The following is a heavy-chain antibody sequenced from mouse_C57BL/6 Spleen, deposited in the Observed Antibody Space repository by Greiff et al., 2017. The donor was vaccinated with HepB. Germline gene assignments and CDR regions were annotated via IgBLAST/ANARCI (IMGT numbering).Heavy chain of an antibody. D-gene: IGHD1-1*01. V-gene: IGHV5-16*01. J-gene: IGHJ1*03. CDR3: ARDLEYYGSSGYIDV. Sequence: EVKLMEPEGGLVQPGSSMKLSCTASGFTFSDYYMAWVRQVPEKGLEWVANINYDGSSTYYLDSLKSSFIISRDNAKNILYLQMSSLTSEDTATYYCARDLEYYGSSGYIDVWGTGTTVTVSS. CDR1: GFTFSDYY. CDR2: INYDGSST.